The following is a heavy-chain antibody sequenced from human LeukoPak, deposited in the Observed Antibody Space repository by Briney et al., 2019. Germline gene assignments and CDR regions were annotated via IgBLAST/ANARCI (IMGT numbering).Heavy chain of an antibody. CDR2: ISSSGSTI. CDR1: GFTFSSYS. CDR3: ARDAGWLQLDC. V-gene: IGHV3-48*04. D-gene: IGHD5-24*01. Sequence: GGSLRLSCAASGFTFSSYSMNWVRQAPGKGLEWVSYISSSGSTIYYADSVKGRFTISRDNAKNSLYLQMNSLRAEDTAVYYCARDAGWLQLDCWGQGTLVTVSS. J-gene: IGHJ4*02.